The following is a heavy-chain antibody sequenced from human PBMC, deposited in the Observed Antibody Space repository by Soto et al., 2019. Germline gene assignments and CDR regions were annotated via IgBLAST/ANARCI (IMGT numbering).Heavy chain of an antibody. CDR3: AREVFYIGYDDGKGFDY. D-gene: IGHD5-12*01. J-gene: IGHJ4*02. V-gene: IGHV1-18*01. CDR1: GYTFTSYG. Sequence: GASVKVSCKASGYTFTSYGISWVRQAPGQGLEWMGWISAYNGNTNYAQKLQGRVTMTTDTSTSTAYMELRSLRSDDTAVYYCAREVFYIGYDDGKGFDYWGQGPLVTLFS. CDR2: ISAYNGNT.